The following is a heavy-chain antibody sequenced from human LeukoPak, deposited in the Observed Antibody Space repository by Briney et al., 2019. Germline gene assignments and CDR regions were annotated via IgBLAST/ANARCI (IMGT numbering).Heavy chain of an antibody. V-gene: IGHV3-73*01. CDR3: TTPPYGDPKRGY. CDR2: IRSKANSYAT. Sequence: PGGSLRLSCAASGFTFSGSAMHWVRQASGKGLGWVGRIRSKANSYATAYAASVKGRFTISRDDSKNTAYLQMNSLKTEDTAVYYCTTPPYGDPKRGYWGQGTLVTVSS. D-gene: IGHD4-17*01. CDR1: GFTFSGSA. J-gene: IGHJ4*02.